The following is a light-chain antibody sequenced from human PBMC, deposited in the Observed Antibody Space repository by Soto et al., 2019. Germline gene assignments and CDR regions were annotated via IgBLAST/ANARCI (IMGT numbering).Light chain of an antibody. Sequence: SYELTQPPSVSVSPGQTASITCSGDKLGDKYACWYQQKPGQSPVLVIYQDSKRPSGIPERFSDSNSANTATLTISGTQAMDEADYYCQAWDRSTYVFGTGTKLTVL. J-gene: IGLJ1*01. CDR1: KLGDKY. V-gene: IGLV3-1*01. CDR3: QAWDRSTYV. CDR2: QDS.